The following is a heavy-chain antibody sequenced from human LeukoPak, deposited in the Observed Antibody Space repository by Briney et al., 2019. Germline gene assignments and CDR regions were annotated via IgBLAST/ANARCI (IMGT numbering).Heavy chain of an antibody. CDR1: GGSISSYY. D-gene: IGHD4-23*01. CDR2: IYYSGST. CDR3: ARSMTTVAPSPFDY. V-gene: IGHV4-59*01. J-gene: IGHJ4*02. Sequence: SETLSLTCTVSGGSISSYYWSWIRQPPGKGLEWIGYIYYSGSTNYNPSLKSRVTISVDTSKNQFSLKLSSVTAADTAVYYCARSMTTVAPSPFDYWGQGTLVTVSS.